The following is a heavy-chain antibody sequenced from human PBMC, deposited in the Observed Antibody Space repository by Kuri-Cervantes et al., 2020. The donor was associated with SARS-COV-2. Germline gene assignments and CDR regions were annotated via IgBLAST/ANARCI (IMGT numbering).Heavy chain of an antibody. CDR1: GGSISSGDYY. J-gene: IGHJ3*02. V-gene: IGHV4-30-4*08. CDR2: IYYSGST. D-gene: IGHD6-13*01. CDR3: ARRLQLAGAFDI. Sequence: SETLSLTCTVSGGSISSGDYYWSWIRQPPGKGLEGIGYIYYSGSTYYNPSLKSRVTISVDTSKNQFSLKLGSVTAADTSVYYCARRLQLAGAFDIWGQGTMVTVSS.